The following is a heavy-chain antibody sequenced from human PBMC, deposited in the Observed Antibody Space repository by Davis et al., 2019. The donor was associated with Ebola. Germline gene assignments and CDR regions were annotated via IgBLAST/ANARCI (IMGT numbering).Heavy chain of an antibody. CDR2: ISGSATST. CDR1: GFTFSSYG. V-gene: IGHV3-48*04. Sequence: GESLKISCAASGFTFSSYGMHWLRQAPGKGLEWVSYISGSATSTFYADSVKGRFTISRDNARDSLYLQMDSLRVEDTAIYYCARDAFSLSRYDTEDHWGQGTLVTVSS. D-gene: IGHD3-9*01. CDR3: ARDAFSLSRYDTEDH. J-gene: IGHJ4*02.